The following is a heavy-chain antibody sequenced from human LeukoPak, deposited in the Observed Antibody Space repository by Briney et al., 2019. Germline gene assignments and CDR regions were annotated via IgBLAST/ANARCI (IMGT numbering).Heavy chain of an antibody. J-gene: IGHJ4*02. Sequence: SETLSLTCAVYGESFSSYYWSWIRQPPGKGLEWIGEINHSGNTNYNPSLKSRAAISVNTTKNQFSLRLSSVTAADTAVYYCARVDGDGYNIPDYWGQGTPVTVSS. CDR1: GESFSSYY. D-gene: IGHD5-24*01. CDR2: INHSGNT. CDR3: ARVDGDGYNIPDY. V-gene: IGHV4-34*01.